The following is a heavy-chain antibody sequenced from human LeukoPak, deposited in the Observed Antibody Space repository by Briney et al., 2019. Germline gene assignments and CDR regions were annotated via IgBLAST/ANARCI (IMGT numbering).Heavy chain of an antibody. CDR3: ARDKILYYYDSSGGFDY. J-gene: IGHJ4*02. CDR2: IKQDGSEK. Sequence: GGSLRLSCAASGFTFSSYWMSWVRQAPGKGLEWVAYIKQDGSEKYYVDSVKGRFTISRDNAKNSLYLQMNSLRAEDTAVYYCARDKILYYYDSSGGFDYWGQGTLVTVSS. CDR1: GFTFSSYW. V-gene: IGHV3-7*01. D-gene: IGHD3-22*01.